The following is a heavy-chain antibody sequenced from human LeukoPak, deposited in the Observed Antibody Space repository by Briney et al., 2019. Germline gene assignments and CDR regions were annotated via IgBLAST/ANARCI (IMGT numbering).Heavy chain of an antibody. Sequence: GGSLRLSCAASGFTVSTDYMSWVRQAPGKGLEWVSVIYSGGSTYYADSVKGRFTISRDNSKNTLHLQMNNLRPEDTALYYCVRGIGLSSGWYEFDYWGQGTLVTVSS. J-gene: IGHJ4*02. CDR3: VRGIGLSSGWYEFDY. D-gene: IGHD6-19*01. CDR1: GFTVSTDY. CDR2: IYSGGST. V-gene: IGHV3-53*05.